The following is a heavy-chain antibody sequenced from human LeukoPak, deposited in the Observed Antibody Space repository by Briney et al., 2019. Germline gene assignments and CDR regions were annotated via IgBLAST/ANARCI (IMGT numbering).Heavy chain of an antibody. V-gene: IGHV1-69*13. CDR2: IIPIFGTA. J-gene: IGHJ4*02. Sequence: ASVKVSCKASGGTFSSYAISWVRQAPGQGLEWMGGIIPIFGTANYAQKFQGRVTITADESTSTAYVELSSLRSEDTAVYYCARLTYYYDSSGYNEKNDYWGQGTLVTVSS. D-gene: IGHD3-22*01. CDR3: ARLTYYYDSSGYNEKNDY. CDR1: GGTFSSYA.